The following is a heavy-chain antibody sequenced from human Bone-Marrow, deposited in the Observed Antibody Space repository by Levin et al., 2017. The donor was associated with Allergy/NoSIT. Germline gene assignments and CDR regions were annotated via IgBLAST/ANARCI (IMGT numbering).Heavy chain of an antibody. Sequence: GGSLRLSCAASGFTFSSYAMSWVRQAPGKGLEWVSAISGSGGSTYYADSVKGRFTISRDNSKNTLYLQMNSLRAEDTAVYYCAKDRDCSGGSCPFDYWGQGTLVTVSS. J-gene: IGHJ4*02. CDR3: AKDRDCSGGSCPFDY. CDR1: GFTFSSYA. D-gene: IGHD2-15*01. V-gene: IGHV3-23*01. CDR2: ISGSGGST.